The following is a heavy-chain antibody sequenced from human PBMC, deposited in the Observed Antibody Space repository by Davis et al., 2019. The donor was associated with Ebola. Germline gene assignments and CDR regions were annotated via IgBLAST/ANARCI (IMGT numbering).Heavy chain of an antibody. V-gene: IGHV3-30*02. Sequence: GGSLRLSCAASGFTFSSYGMHWVRQAPGRGLEWVAFVRSHGSDDHYADSVKGRFTISRDNSKNTLYLQMNSLRPEDTAVYYCAKAGHCGNYCSFDSWGQGTLVTVSS. D-gene: IGHD1-26*01. CDR3: AKAGHCGNYCSFDS. J-gene: IGHJ4*02. CDR1: GFTFSSYG. CDR2: VRSHGSDD.